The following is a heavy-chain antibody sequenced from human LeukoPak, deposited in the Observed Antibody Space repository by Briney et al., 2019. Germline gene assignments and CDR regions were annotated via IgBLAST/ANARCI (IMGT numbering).Heavy chain of an antibody. V-gene: IGHV3-21*01. CDR1: GFTFSSYS. Sequence: GGSLRLSCAASGFTFSSYSMNWVRQAPGKGLEWVSCLSSSSSYIYYADTVKGRFTISRDNAKNALYLQMNSLRAEDTAVYYCARDAHPYYGPGSYPEPFFDYWGQGTLVTVSS. CDR2: LSSSSSYI. CDR3: ARDAHPYYGPGSYPEPFFDY. D-gene: IGHD3-10*01. J-gene: IGHJ4*02.